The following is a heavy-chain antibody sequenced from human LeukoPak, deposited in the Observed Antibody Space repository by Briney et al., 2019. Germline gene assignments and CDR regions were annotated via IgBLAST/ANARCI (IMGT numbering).Heavy chain of an antibody. J-gene: IGHJ4*02. CDR2: IYYSGNT. Sequence: PSETLSLTCSVSGDSISSNYFYWGWIRQSPGKGLEWIGSIYYSGNTYYNPSLKSRVTISAHTSKNQVSLKLNSVTAAHAAVYSCASTSLSISSSWFVFDFWGQGTLVTVSS. D-gene: IGHD6-13*01. CDR1: GDSISSNYFY. CDR3: ASTSLSISSSWFVFDF. V-gene: IGHV4-39*01.